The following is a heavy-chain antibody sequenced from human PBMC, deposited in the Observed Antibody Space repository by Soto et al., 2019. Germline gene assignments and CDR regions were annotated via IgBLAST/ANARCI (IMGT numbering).Heavy chain of an antibody. CDR3: AHSNYYDSSGYGLFEN. J-gene: IGHJ4*02. V-gene: IGHV4-31*03. D-gene: IGHD3-22*01. Sequence: SETLSLTCTVSGGSISSGGYYWSWIRQHPGKGLEWIGYIYYSGSTYYNPSLKSRVTISVDTSKNQFSLKLSSVTAADTAVYYCAHSNYYDSSGYGLFENWGQGTLVTVSS. CDR2: IYYSGST. CDR1: GGSISSGGYY.